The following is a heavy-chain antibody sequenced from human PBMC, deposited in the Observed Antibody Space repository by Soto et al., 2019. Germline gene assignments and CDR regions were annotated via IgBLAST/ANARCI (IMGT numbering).Heavy chain of an antibody. Sequence: EVQLVESGGGLVKPGGSLRLSCAASGFTFSTYSMNWVRQAPGKGLEWVSSISSSSDYIYYADSVKGRFTISRDNANNSLYLQMNSLSDEDTAVYYCASGGTTGTTATNWFDPWGQGTLGTVSS. CDR3: ASGGTTGTTATNWFDP. CDR1: GFTFSTYS. D-gene: IGHD1-1*01. V-gene: IGHV3-21*01. CDR2: ISSSSDYI. J-gene: IGHJ5*02.